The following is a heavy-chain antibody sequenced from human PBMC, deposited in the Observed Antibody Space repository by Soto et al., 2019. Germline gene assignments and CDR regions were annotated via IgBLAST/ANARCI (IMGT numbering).Heavy chain of an antibody. J-gene: IGHJ5*02. V-gene: IGHV4-59*01. CDR1: GGPISNYY. CDR3: AREEMEDWFDP. Sequence: SETLSLTCTVSGGPISNYYWSWIRQPPGKGLEWIGYISYSGSTNYNPSLKSRVTISVDTSKNQFSLKLSSVTAADTAVYYCAREEMEDWFDPWGQGTLVTVSS. D-gene: IGHD2-8*01. CDR2: ISYSGST.